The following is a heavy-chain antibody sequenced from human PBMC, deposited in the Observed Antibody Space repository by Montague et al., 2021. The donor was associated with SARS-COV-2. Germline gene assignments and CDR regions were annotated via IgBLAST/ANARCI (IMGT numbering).Heavy chain of an antibody. CDR2: VHDIESS. Sequence: SDTLSPTCTVSGGPISRYFWNWIRQTPGKGLEWMGYVHDIESSIYNPSLQSRITILLDTPKNQFSLRLNAVTAADTAVYYCARVTLGGRDGRTRQYDGLDSWGQGILVTVSS. J-gene: IGHJ4*02. CDR3: ARVTLGGRDGRTRQYDGLDS. D-gene: IGHD3-16*01. CDR1: GGPISRYF. V-gene: IGHV4-59*07.